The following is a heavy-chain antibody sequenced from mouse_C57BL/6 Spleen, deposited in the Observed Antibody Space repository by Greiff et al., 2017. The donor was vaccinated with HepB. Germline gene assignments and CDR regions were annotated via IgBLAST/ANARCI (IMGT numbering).Heavy chain of an antibody. CDR3: ARTTTVVATNYFDD. Sequence: EVQLQQSGPELVKPGASVKISCKASGYSFTDYNMNWVKQSNGKSLEWIGVINPNSGTTSYNQKFKGKATLTVDQSSSTAYMQLNSLTSEDAAVYYCARTTTVVATNYFDDWGQGTTLTVSS. CDR2: INPNSGTT. J-gene: IGHJ2*01. CDR1: GYSFTDYN. D-gene: IGHD1-1*01. V-gene: IGHV1-39*01.